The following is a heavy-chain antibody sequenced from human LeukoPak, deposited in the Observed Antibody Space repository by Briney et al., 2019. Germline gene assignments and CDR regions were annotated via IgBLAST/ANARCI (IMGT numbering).Heavy chain of an antibody. V-gene: IGHV4-31*11. D-gene: IGHD3-16*01. CDR3: AREGDTSN. CDR1: GGSFSGYY. Sequence: SETLSLTCAVYGGSFSGYYWSWIRQHPGKGLEWIGYIYYSGSTYYNPSLKSRVTISVDTSKNQFSLKLSSVTAADTAVYYCAREGDTSNWGQGTLVTVSS. CDR2: IYYSGST. J-gene: IGHJ4*02.